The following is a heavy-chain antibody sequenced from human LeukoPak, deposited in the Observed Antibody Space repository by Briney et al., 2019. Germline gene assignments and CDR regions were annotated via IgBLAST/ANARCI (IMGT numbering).Heavy chain of an antibody. D-gene: IGHD6-13*01. CDR2: ISSSSSTT. V-gene: IGHV3-48*04. Sequence: GGSLRLSCAASGFTFSSYSMNWVRQAPGKGLEWVSYISSSSSTTYYADSVKGRFTISRDNAKNSLYLQMNSLRAEDTAVYYCARDIAVGAFDYWGQGTLVTVSS. J-gene: IGHJ4*02. CDR1: GFTFSSYS. CDR3: ARDIAVGAFDY.